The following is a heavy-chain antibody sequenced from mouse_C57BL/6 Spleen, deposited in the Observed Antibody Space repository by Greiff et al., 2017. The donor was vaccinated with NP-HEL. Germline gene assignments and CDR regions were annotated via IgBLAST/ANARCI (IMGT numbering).Heavy chain of an antibody. CDR2: IYPGDGDT. Sequence: QVQLQQSGPELVKPGASVKISCKASGYAFSSSWMNWVKQRPGKGLEWIGRIYPGDGDTNYNGKFKGKATLTADKSSSTAYMQLSSLTSGDSAVYFCARRDWYFDVWGTGTTVTVSS. J-gene: IGHJ1*03. V-gene: IGHV1-82*01. CDR3: ARRDWYFDV. CDR1: GYAFSSSW.